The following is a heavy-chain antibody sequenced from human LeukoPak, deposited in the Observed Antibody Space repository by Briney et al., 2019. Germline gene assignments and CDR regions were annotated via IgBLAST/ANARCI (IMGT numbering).Heavy chain of an antibody. Sequence: GESLKISYKGSGYSFTTYWIGWVRPMPGKGLEWMGIIYPGDADTRYRPSFQGQVTISADKSINTAYPQWSSLKASDTAMYYCARQGGSQSGAFDIWGQGTMVTVSS. CDR2: IYPGDADT. J-gene: IGHJ3*02. CDR3: ARQGGSQSGAFDI. CDR1: GYSFTTYW. D-gene: IGHD1-26*01. V-gene: IGHV5-51*01.